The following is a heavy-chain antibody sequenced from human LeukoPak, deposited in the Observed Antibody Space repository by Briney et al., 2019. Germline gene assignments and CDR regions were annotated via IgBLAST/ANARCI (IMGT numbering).Heavy chain of an antibody. V-gene: IGHV4-34*01. Sequence: TSETLCLTCAVYGGSFSGYYWSWIRQPPGKGLEWIGEINHSGSTNYNPSLKSRVTISVDTSKNQFSLKLSSVTAADTAVYYCARVTTVTISGMDVWGQGTTVTVSS. CDR1: GGSFSGYY. D-gene: IGHD4-17*01. J-gene: IGHJ6*02. CDR3: ARVTTVTISGMDV. CDR2: INHSGST.